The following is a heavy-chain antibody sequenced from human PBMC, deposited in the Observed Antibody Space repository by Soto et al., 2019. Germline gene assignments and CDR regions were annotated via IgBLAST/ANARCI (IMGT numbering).Heavy chain of an antibody. J-gene: IGHJ6*02. CDR3: ARGVGATNLHYYGMDV. Sequence: GGSLRLSCAASVFTFSSYSMNWVRQAPGKGLEWVSSISSSSSYIYYADSVKGRFTISRDNAKNSLYLQMNSLRAEDTAVYYCARGVGATNLHYYGMDVWGQGTTVTVSS. D-gene: IGHD1-26*01. CDR1: VFTFSSYS. V-gene: IGHV3-21*01. CDR2: ISSSSSYI.